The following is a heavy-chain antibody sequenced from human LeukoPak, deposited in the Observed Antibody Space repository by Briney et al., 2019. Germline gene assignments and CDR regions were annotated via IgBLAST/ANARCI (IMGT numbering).Heavy chain of an antibody. J-gene: IGHJ3*01. CDR2: IDGDGSRA. CDR1: GFTFNTCW. CDR3: VREAGGTYAFDV. Sequence: GGSLRLSCAASGFTFNTCWMHWVRQGPGKGLVWVSRIDGDGSRASYADSVKGRFTISRDNAKNTLYLQMNSPRPEDTAVYFCVREAGGTYAFDVWGQGTMVTVSS. D-gene: IGHD3-16*01. V-gene: IGHV3-74*01.